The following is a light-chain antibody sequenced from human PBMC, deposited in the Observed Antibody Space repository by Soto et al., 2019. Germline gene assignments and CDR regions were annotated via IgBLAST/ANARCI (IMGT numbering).Light chain of an antibody. Sequence: QSVLTQPAFLSVSPGQSVTISCTGTSSHLENYNLVSWYQHHPGKAPKLIIYDVNKRPSGISDRFSGSKSANTASLTISGLQTDDEADYYCFSYAGISTFVFGGGTKLTVL. CDR2: DVN. J-gene: IGLJ3*02. CDR1: SSHLENYNL. V-gene: IGLV2-23*02. CDR3: FSYAGISTFV.